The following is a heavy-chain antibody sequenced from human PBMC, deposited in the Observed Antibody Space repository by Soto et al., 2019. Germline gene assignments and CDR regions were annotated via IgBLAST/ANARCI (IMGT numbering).Heavy chain of an antibody. D-gene: IGHD3-3*01. CDR2: LYWGDDK. V-gene: IGHV2-5*02. Sequence: QITLNESGPTVVRPTETLTLTCRFSGFSLTTSGVGVGWIRESPGKAPEWLALLYWGDDKPYSASLKSRLTITKDTSKNQLVLTVSDLDPTDTATYYCAHRVLRTVFGLVTTTAIFFDFWGPGTPVAVSS. CDR3: AHRVLRTVFGLVTTTAIFFDF. CDR1: GFSLTTSGVG. J-gene: IGHJ4*02.